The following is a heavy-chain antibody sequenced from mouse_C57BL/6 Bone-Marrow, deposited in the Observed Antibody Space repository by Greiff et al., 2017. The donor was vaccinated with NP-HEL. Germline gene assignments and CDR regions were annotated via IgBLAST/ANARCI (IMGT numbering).Heavy chain of an antibody. D-gene: IGHD2-1*01. Sequence: EVKLMESGGGLVKPGGSLKLSCAASGFTFSIYTMSWVRQTPEKRLEWVATISGGGGNTYYPDSVKGRFTISRDNAKNTLYLQMSSLRSEDTALYYCARPNYFRSMDYWGQGTSVTVSS. J-gene: IGHJ4*01. CDR1: GFTFSIYT. CDR3: ARPNYFRSMDY. CDR2: ISGGGGNT. V-gene: IGHV5-9*01.